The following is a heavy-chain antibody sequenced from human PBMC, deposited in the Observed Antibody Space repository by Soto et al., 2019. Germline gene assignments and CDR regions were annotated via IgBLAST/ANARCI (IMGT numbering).Heavy chain of an antibody. CDR2: LYTGGSA. CDR3: ARSFNDWTTYFDY. CDR1: GFSVTDHY. D-gene: IGHD3-9*01. V-gene: IGHV3-53*01. J-gene: IGHJ4*02. Sequence: VGSVRLSCAASGFSVTDHYMTWVRQAPGKGLEWVSVLYTGGSAYYGDSVKGRFTISRDSSTNTLYLQMNSLKVGDTAFYFCARSFNDWTTYFDYWSEGTLVTVSS.